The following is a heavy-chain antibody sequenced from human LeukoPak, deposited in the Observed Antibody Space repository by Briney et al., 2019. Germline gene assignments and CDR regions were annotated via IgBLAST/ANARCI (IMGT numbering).Heavy chain of an antibody. CDR1: GGSISNYY. J-gene: IGHJ4*02. CDR2: IYYSGST. CDR3: ARDYGDYFDY. Sequence: PSETLSLTCTVSGGSISNYYWSWIRQPPGKGLEWIGYIYYSGSTNYNPSLKSRVIISVDTSKNQFSLKLSSEAAADTAVYYCARDYGDYFDYWGQGTLVTVSS. D-gene: IGHD4-17*01. V-gene: IGHV4-59*01.